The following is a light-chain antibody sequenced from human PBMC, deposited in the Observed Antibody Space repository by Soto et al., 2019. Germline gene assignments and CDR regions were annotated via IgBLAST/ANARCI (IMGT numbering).Light chain of an antibody. V-gene: IGKV3-15*01. CDR2: GAS. J-gene: IGKJ1*01. CDR1: QSVSNN. CDR3: QQYNSWLWT. Sequence: EIVWAHSPGTLSLSPGERAALSCRGSQSVSNNYLAWYQQKPGQAPRLLIYGASTRATGIPARFSGSGSGTEFTLIISSLQSEDSAVYYCQQYNSWLWTFGQGTKVDIK.